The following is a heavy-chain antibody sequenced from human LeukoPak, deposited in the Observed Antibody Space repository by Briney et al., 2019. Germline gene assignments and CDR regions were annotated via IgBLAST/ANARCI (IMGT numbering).Heavy chain of an antibody. CDR2: INPNSGGT. CDR3: ARGEVQHYESSGFNDY. Sequence: ASVTVSCKASGYTLTGYYMHWVRQAPGQGLEWMGWINPNSGGTNLAPKFQGRVAMTRDTSIGTPYMELNRLRSDDTAVYYCARGEVQHYESSGFNDYWGQGTLVTVSS. D-gene: IGHD3-22*01. CDR1: GYTLTGYY. J-gene: IGHJ4*02. V-gene: IGHV1-2*02.